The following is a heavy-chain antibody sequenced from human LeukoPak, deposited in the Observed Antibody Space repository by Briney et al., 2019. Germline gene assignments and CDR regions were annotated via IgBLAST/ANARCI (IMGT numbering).Heavy chain of an antibody. CDR1: GGSISSSNW. J-gene: IGHJ5*02. Sequence: SETLSLTCAVSGGSISSSNWWSWVRQPPGKGLEWIGEIYHSGSTNYNPSLKSRVTISVDKSKNQFSLKLSSVTAADTAVYYCARVNLYRIAPPPNWFDPWGQGTLVTVSS. CDR3: ARVNLYRIAPPPNWFDP. V-gene: IGHV4-4*02. CDR2: IYHSGST. D-gene: IGHD2/OR15-2a*01.